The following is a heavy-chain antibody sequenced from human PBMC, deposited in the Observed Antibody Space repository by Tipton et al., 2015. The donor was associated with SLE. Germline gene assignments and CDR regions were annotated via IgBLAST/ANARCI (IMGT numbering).Heavy chain of an antibody. CDR3: VRAVGDTSGYLDY. J-gene: IGHJ4*02. CDR2: LDYSGST. CDR1: GGSISSSPFY. V-gene: IGHV4-39*07. Sequence: TLSLTCTVSGGSISSSPFYWGWIRQPPGKGLEWIGSLDYSGSTYYNPSLKSRISISVDRSKNQFSLKLSSVTAADTAVYYCVRAVGDTSGYLDYWGLGTLVTVSS. D-gene: IGHD3-22*01.